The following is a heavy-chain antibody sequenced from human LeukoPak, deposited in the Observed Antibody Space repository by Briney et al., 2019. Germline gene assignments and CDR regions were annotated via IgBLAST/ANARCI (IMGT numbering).Heavy chain of an antibody. J-gene: IGHJ3*02. CDR2: MYYGGST. V-gene: IGHV4-39*01. CDR3: ARLLQSPDAFDI. CDR1: GGSISSSTYY. Sequence: PSETPSLTCTVSGGSISSSTYYWAWIRQPPGKGLEWIGSMYYGGSTYYNPSLKSRVTISVDTSKNQFSLKLSSVTAADTAEYYCARLLQSPDAFDIWGQGTMVAVSS.